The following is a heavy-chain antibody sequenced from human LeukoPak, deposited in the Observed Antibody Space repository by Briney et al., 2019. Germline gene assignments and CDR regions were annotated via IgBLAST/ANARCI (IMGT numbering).Heavy chain of an antibody. CDR1: GFTFSGYA. Sequence: GGSLRLSCAASGFTFSGYAMSWVRQAPGKGLEWVSAISGSRGITYYADSVKGRFTISRDDSKKTLYLQMNSLRAEDTALYYCAKDRPKLPPRFDPWGQGTLVTVSS. V-gene: IGHV3-23*01. J-gene: IGHJ5*02. CDR2: ISGSRGIT. CDR3: AKDRPKLPPRFDP.